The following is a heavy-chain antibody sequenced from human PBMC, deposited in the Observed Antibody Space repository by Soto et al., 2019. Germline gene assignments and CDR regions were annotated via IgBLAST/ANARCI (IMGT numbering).Heavy chain of an antibody. D-gene: IGHD3-10*01. V-gene: IGHV3-53*01. CDR1: GFTVSSNY. J-gene: IGHJ6*02. Sequence: EVQLVESGGGLIQPGGSLRLSCAASGFTVSSNYMSWVRQAPGKGLEWVSVIYSGGSTYYADSVKGRFTISRDNSKNTLYLQMNSLRAEDTAVYYCVRGDLLWFGHNGMDVWGQGTTVTVSS. CDR2: IYSGGST. CDR3: VRGDLLWFGHNGMDV.